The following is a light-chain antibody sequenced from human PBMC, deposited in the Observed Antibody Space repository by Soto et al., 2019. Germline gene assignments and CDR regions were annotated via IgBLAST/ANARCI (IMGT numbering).Light chain of an antibody. V-gene: IGKV3-20*01. Sequence: VLTQSPGTLSLSPGERATISCRASQSISSSYLAWYQHKPGQAPRLLIYGASSRATGIQHRLSGSGSGTDFTLTISRLEPEDCGVYYCQQYGGSPPYTFGQGTRLEIK. CDR1: QSISSSY. CDR3: QQYGGSPPYT. CDR2: GAS. J-gene: IGKJ2*01.